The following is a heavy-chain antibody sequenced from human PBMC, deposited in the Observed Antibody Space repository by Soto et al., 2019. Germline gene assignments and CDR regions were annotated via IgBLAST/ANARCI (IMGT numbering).Heavy chain of an antibody. V-gene: IGHV1-46*01. CDR1: GYTFTSYY. CDR2: INPSGGST. D-gene: IGHD2-21*02. J-gene: IGHJ4*02. Sequence: QVQLVQSGAEVKKPGASVKVSCKASGYTFTSYYMHWVRQAPGQGLEWMGIINPSGGSTSYAQKFQGRGTMTRDTSTSTVYMELSSLRSEDTAVYYCARDQLYGGNSRGFDYWGQGTLVTVSS. CDR3: ARDQLYGGNSRGFDY.